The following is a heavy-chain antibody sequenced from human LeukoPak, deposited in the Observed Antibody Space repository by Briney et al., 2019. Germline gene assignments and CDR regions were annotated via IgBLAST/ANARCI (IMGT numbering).Heavy chain of an antibody. CDR1: GGSISSGGYS. CDR3: ARGYYDILTGKTEPYYFDY. V-gene: IGHV4-30-2*01. J-gene: IGHJ4*02. CDR2: IYHSGST. Sequence: SQTLSLTCAVSGGSISSGGYSWRWIRQPPGKGLEWIGYIYHSGSTYYNPSLKSRVTISVDRSKNQFSLKLSSVTAADTAVYYCARGYYDILTGKTEPYYFDYWGQGTLVTVSS. D-gene: IGHD3-9*01.